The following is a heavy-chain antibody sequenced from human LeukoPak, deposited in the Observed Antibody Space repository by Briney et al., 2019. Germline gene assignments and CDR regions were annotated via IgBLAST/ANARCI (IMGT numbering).Heavy chain of an antibody. D-gene: IGHD6-19*01. Sequence: ASVKVSCKASGATFISYAMSWVRQAPGQGLEWMGGIIPIFGTANYAQKFQGRVTITADKSTSTAYMEVSSLRSEDTAIYYCARRLRTSGWVYWGQGTLVTVSS. J-gene: IGHJ4*02. CDR1: GATFISYA. CDR2: IIPIFGTA. CDR3: ARRLRTSGWVY. V-gene: IGHV1-69*06.